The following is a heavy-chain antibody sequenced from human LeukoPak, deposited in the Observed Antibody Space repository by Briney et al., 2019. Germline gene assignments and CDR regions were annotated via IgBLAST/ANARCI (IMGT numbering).Heavy chain of an antibody. V-gene: IGHV4-59*08. J-gene: IGHJ4*02. CDR3: ARLTTAGYLNH. D-gene: IGHD6-19*01. Sequence: PSETLSLTCTVSGDSIGGYYWSWIRQPPGKGLEWIAYIYYSGRTNSNPSLKSRVIISLNTSKNQFSLKLSSVTAADTAFYYCARLTTAGYLNHWGQGTLVTVYS. CDR1: GDSIGGYY. CDR2: IYYSGRT.